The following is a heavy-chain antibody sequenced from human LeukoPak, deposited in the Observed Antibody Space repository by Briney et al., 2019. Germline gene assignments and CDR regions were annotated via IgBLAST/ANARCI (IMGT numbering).Heavy chain of an antibody. CDR3: ARDGDNGSGFDY. CDR1: GSSISSYY. D-gene: IGHD4-17*01. CDR2: IFYSGST. Sequence: NPSETLSLTCTVSGSSISSYYWSWIRQPPGKGLEWIGYIFYSGSTNYDPSLKSRVTISVDTSKNQFSLKLSSVAAADTAVYYCARDGDNGSGFDYWGHGTLVTVSS. J-gene: IGHJ4*01. V-gene: IGHV4-59*01.